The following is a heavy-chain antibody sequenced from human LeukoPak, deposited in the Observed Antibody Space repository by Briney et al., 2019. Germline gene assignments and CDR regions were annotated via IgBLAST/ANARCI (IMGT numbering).Heavy chain of an antibody. V-gene: IGHV3-30*18. CDR2: ISYDGSNK. J-gene: IGHJ4*02. Sequence: GGSLRLSCAASGFTFSSYGMHWVRQAQGKGLEWVAVISYDGSNKYYADSVKGRFTISRDNSKNTLYLQMNSLRAEDTAVYYCAKDGYSGYDLDYWGQGTLVTVSS. CDR3: AKDGYSGYDLDY. D-gene: IGHD5-12*01. CDR1: GFTFSSYG.